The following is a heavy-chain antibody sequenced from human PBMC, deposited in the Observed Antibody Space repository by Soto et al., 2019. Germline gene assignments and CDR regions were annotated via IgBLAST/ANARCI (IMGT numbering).Heavy chain of an antibody. CDR2: VNHSGST. CDR3: ARRRAETNLDY. Sequence: QVQLQQWGAGLLKPSETLSLTCAVYGGSFSGYYWSWIRQPPGKGLEWIGEVNHSGSTNYNPSLKSRVTLSVDTSKNQFSLKLSSLTAADTAVYYCARRRAETNLDYWGQGTLVTVSS. J-gene: IGHJ4*02. V-gene: IGHV4-34*01. CDR1: GGSFSGYY.